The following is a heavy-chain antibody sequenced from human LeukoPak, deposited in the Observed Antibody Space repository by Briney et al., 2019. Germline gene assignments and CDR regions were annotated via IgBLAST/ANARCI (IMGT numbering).Heavy chain of an antibody. CDR1: GFTFSANS. Sequence: GGSLRLSCAASGFTFSANSMTWVRQAPGKGLEWVSSISSGSSYINYADSVKGRFTISRDNAKNSLYLQMNSLRAEDTAVYYCARDSYFDYWGQGTLVTVSS. J-gene: IGHJ4*02. CDR3: ARDSYFDY. V-gene: IGHV3-21*04. CDR2: ISSGSSYI.